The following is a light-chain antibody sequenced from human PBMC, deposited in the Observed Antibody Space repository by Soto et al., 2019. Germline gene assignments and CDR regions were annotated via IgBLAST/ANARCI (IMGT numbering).Light chain of an antibody. CDR3: AAWDDSLSGWV. CDR2: NND. Sequence: SVLTQPPSASGTPGQGVTISCSGSSPNIGSNYVYWYQQFPGTAPKLLMYNNDKRPSGVPDRFSGSKSGTSASLAISGLRSEDEADYHCAAWDDSLSGWVFGGGTKLTVL. CDR1: SPNIGSNY. V-gene: IGLV1-47*02. J-gene: IGLJ3*02.